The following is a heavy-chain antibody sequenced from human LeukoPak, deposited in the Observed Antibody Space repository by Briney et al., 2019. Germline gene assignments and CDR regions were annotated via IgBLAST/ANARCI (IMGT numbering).Heavy chain of an antibody. D-gene: IGHD4-17*01. Sequence: PSETLSLTCTVSGGSISSSSYYWGWIRQPPAKGLEWIGSIYYSGSTYYNPSLKSRVTISVDTSKNQFSLKLSSVTAADTAVYYCARLPIGDYYFDYWGQGTLVTVSS. CDR1: GGSISSSSYY. J-gene: IGHJ4*02. CDR3: ARLPIGDYYFDY. V-gene: IGHV4-39*01. CDR2: IYYSGST.